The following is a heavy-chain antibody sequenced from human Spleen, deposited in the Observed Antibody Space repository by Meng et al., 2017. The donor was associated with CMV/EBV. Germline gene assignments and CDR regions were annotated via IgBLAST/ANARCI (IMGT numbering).Heavy chain of an antibody. CDR2: ISSSSSYI. CDR1: GFIFTTYS. D-gene: IGHD5-12*01. V-gene: IGHV3-21*01. J-gene: IGHJ6*02. Sequence: GESLKISCAASGFIFTTYSVNWVRQAPGKGLEWVSSISSSSSYIYYADSVKGRFTISRDNARNSLYLQMSSLRAEDTAVYYCARAPSHGGYDYYFYYGMDVWGQGTTVTVSS. CDR3: ARAPSHGGYDYYFYYGMDV.